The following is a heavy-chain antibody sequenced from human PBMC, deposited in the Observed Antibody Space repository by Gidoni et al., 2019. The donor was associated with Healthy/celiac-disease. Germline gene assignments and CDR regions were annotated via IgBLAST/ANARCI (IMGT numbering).Heavy chain of an antibody. V-gene: IGHV1-69*06. J-gene: IGHJ4*02. CDR2: ISPIFGTA. Sequence: QLQLVHSGAEVKKPGSSVKVSCKASGGTFSSYAISWVRQAPGQGLEWMGGISPIFGTANYAQKFQGRVTITADKSTSTAYMELSSLRSEDTAVYYCARVGPHDYGDYGGFDYWGQGTLVTVSS. CDR3: ARVGPHDYGDYGGFDY. CDR1: GGTFSSYA. D-gene: IGHD4-17*01.